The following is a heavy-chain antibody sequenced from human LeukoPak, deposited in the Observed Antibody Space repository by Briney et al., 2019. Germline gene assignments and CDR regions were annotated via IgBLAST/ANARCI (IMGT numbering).Heavy chain of an antibody. Sequence: ASVKVSCKASGYTFTSYYMHWVRQAPGQGLEWMGIINPSGGSTSYAQKFQGRVTMTRDTSTSTVYMELSSLRSEDTAVYYCARESSYFDWLLSRGYYFDYWGRGTLVTVSS. CDR3: ARESSYFDWLLSRGYYFDY. J-gene: IGHJ4*02. CDR1: GYTFTSYY. CDR2: INPSGGST. V-gene: IGHV1-46*01. D-gene: IGHD3-9*01.